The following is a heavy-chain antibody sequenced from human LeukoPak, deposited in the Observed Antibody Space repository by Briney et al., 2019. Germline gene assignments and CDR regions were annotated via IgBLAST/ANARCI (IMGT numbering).Heavy chain of an antibody. CDR1: GFTFSSYS. J-gene: IGHJ4*02. CDR3: ARAPRLLYRYNYFDY. D-gene: IGHD3-3*01. V-gene: IGHV3-21*01. Sequence: PGGSLRLSCAASGFTFSSYSMNWVRQAPGKGLEWVSSISSSSSYIYYADSVKGRFTISRDNAKNSLYLQMNSLRAEDTAVYYCARAPRLLYRYNYFDYWGQGTLVTVSS. CDR2: ISSSSSYI.